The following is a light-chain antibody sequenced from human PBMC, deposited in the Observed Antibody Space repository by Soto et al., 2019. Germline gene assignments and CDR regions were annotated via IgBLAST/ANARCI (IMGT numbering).Light chain of an antibody. CDR3: QQYGSSPPT. CDR2: GAS. Sequence: IVLTQSPGTLSLSPGERTTLSCRASQSISRYLAWYQQKPGQGPRLLIYGASSRATGTPDRFSGSGSGTDFPLTINRLGPEDFALYYCQQYGSSPPTFGQGTKVEIK. J-gene: IGKJ1*01. V-gene: IGKV3-20*01. CDR1: QSISRY.